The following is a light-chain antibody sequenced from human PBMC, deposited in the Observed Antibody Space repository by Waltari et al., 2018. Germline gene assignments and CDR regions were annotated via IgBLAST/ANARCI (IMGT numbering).Light chain of an antibody. CDR1: SGHSSYG. CDR3: QTWGTGIRV. J-gene: IGLJ3*02. V-gene: IGLV4-69*01. Sequence: QLVLTQSPSASASLGASVKLTCTLSSGHSSYGIAWHQQQPEKGPRYVMKVNSDGSHTKGDGVPDRFSRSRSGAERYLSISSLQSEDEADYYCQTWGTGIRVFGGGTKLTVL. CDR2: VNSDGSH.